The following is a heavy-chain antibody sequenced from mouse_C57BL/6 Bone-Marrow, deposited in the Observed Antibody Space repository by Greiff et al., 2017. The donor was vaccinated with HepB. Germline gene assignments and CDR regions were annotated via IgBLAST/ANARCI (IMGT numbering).Heavy chain of an antibody. Sequence: EVHLVESGGGLVQPGGSLKLSCAASGFTFSDYYMYWVRQTPEKRLEWVAYISNGGGSTYYQDTVKGRFTISRDNSKNTLYLQMSRLKSEDTAMYYCARHPDISGPHYYAMDYWGQGTSLTVSS. V-gene: IGHV5-12*01. D-gene: IGHD3-2*02. J-gene: IGHJ4*01. CDR3: ARHPDISGPHYYAMDY. CDR2: ISNGGGST. CDR1: GFTFSDYY.